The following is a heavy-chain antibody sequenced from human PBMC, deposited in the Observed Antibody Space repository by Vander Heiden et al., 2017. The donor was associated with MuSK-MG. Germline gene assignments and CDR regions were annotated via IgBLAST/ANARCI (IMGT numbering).Heavy chain of an antibody. Sequence: EVQLVESGGGLVKRGGSLGRSCEASGFTLSSYSMKCVRQSPGKGLEWVSSISSISSYIYYEESVKGRLTISRDNDNNSLYLQMNSLRAEDTAVYYCASQRSRGYWGQGTLVNVSS. CDR2: ISSISSYI. J-gene: IGHJ4*02. CDR3: ASQRSRGY. V-gene: IGHV3-21*01. CDR1: GFTLSSYS. D-gene: IGHD2-2*01.